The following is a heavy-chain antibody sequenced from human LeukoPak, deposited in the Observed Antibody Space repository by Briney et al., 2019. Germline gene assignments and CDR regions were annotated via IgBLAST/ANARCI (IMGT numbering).Heavy chain of an antibody. CDR2: LRQDGSDK. J-gene: IGHJ4*02. CDR1: GFTFSSNW. V-gene: IGHV3-7*03. D-gene: IGHD2-15*01. Sequence: GGSLRLSCAASGFTFSSNWMSWVRQAPGKGLEWVANLRQDGSDKYYMDSVKGRFTISRDNAKNSLSLQMNSLRVEDTAVYYCARDRDCGDGGCYPHFDYWGQGVRVTVSS. CDR3: ARDRDCGDGGCYPHFDY.